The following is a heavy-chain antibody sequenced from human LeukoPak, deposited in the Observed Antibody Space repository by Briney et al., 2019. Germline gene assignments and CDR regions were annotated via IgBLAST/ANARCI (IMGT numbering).Heavy chain of an antibody. V-gene: IGHV1-8*01. D-gene: IGHD3-10*01. CDR2: MNPNRGNT. CDR1: GYTFSNSD. Sequence: GASVKVSCKASGYTFSNSDINWVRQATGQGLEWMGWMNPNRGNTGYAQKFQGRVTMTRNTSISTAYMELSSLRSEDTAVYYCARGYFDSGRGYYYMDVWGKGTTVTVS. CDR3: ARGYFDSGRGYYYMDV. J-gene: IGHJ6*03.